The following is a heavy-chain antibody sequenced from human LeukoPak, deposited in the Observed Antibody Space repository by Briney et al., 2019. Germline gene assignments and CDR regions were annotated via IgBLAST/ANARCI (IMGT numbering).Heavy chain of an antibody. D-gene: IGHD1-26*01. CDR2: IYYSGST. Sequence: SETLSLTCTVSGGSISSSSYYWGWIRQPPGKGLEWIGSIYYSGSTYYNPSLKSRVTISVDTSKNRFSLKLSSVTAADTAVYYCARGRWELGKTAFDIWGQGTMVTVSS. J-gene: IGHJ3*02. V-gene: IGHV4-39*07. CDR3: ARGRWELGKTAFDI. CDR1: GGSISSSSYY.